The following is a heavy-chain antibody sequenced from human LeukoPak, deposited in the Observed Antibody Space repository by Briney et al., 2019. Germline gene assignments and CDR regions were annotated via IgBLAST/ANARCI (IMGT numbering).Heavy chain of an antibody. CDR1: GYTFTSYY. CDR3: ARGSSRSPRDAFDI. CDR2: ISPSGDST. V-gene: IGHV1-46*01. J-gene: IGHJ3*02. Sequence: ASVKVSCKASGYTFTSYYIHGVRQAPGQGLEWMGIISPSGDSTTYAQKFQGRVTMTRDKSTSTVYMELSSLKSEDTAVYYCARGSSRSPRDAFDIWGQGTMVTVSS.